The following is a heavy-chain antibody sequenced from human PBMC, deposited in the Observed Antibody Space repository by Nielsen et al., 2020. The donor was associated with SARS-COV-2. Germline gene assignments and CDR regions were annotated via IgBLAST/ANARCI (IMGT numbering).Heavy chain of an antibody. D-gene: IGHD3-22*01. CDR1: GFTFDDYA. CDR3: AKLSSGYSGSDY. V-gene: IGHV3-9*01. Sequence: GGSLRLSCAASGFTFDDYAMHWVRQAPGKGLEWVSGISWNSGSIGYADSVKGRFTISRDNAKNSLYLQMNSLRAEDTALYYCAKLSSGYSGSDYWGQGTLVTVSS. J-gene: IGHJ4*02. CDR2: ISWNSGSI.